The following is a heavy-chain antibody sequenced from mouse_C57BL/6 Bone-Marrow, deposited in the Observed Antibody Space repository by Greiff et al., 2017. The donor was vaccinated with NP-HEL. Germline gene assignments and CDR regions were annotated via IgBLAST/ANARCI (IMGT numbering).Heavy chain of an antibody. Sequence: QVQLQQSGAELVRPGASVTLSCKASGYTFTDYEMHWVKQTPVHGLEWIGAIDPETGGTAYNQKFKGKAILTADKSSRTAYMELRSLTSEASAVYYCTRDHYYGSSYYWGQGTTLTVSS. CDR2: IDPETGGT. V-gene: IGHV1-15*01. J-gene: IGHJ2*01. CDR3: TRDHYYGSSYY. CDR1: GYTFTDYE. D-gene: IGHD1-1*01.